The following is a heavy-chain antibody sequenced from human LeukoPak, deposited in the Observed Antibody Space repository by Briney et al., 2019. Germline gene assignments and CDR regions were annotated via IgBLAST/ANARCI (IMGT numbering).Heavy chain of an antibody. V-gene: IGHV3-7*04. CDR1: GFTFSSYW. CDR2: IKEDGSEK. J-gene: IGHJ4*02. Sequence: GGSLRLSCAASGFTFSSYWMSWVGQAPGKGLEWVANIKEDGSEKYYVDSVKGRLTISRDTAKSSLYLQMNSLRAEDTAVYYCARLRAGDYFDYWGQGTLVTVSS. D-gene: IGHD6-19*01. CDR3: ARLRAGDYFDY.